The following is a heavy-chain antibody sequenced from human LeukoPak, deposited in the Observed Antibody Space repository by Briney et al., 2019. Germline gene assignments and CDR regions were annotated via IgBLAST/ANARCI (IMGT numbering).Heavy chain of an antibody. D-gene: IGHD2-15*01. CDR1: GFTFSSYA. J-gene: IGHJ4*02. CDR2: ISGSGGSP. Sequence: GGSLRLSCAASGFTFSSYAMSWVRQPPGKGLEWVSAISGSGGSPYYADSVKGRFTISRDNSKNTLYLQMNSLRAEDTAVYYCAKSTVPDIVVVVAAPPDYWGQG. V-gene: IGHV3-23*01. CDR3: AKSTVPDIVVVVAAPPDY.